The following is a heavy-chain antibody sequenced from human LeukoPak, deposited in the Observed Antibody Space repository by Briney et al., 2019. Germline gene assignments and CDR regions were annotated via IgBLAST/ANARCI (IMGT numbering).Heavy chain of an antibody. Sequence: PGESLRLSCEASGFTFSNYAMSWVRQAPGKGLEWVSSISGSSDNTTYADSVKGRFTIQRDNSKNILYLQMNSLTAEDTAVYWCAKDPINWGSIYFDCWGQGTLVTVSS. CDR1: GFTFSNYA. D-gene: IGHD7-27*01. CDR2: ISGSSDNT. CDR3: AKDPINWGSIYFDC. V-gene: IGHV3-23*01. J-gene: IGHJ4*02.